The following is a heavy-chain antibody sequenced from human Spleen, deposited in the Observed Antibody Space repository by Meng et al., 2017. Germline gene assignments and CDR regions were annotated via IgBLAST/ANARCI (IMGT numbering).Heavy chain of an antibody. CDR1: GDSVTSYD. CDR3: VRDEDISAAGKLFGDY. J-gene: IGHJ4*02. Sequence: VRLVQGGGEVKRPGGSVKVSCEASGDSVTSYDFNWVRQADGQGLEWLGWMNPNGSNRDYAQKFQGRVTMTGDTSISTAYMELSGLGSDDTAMYYCVRDEDISAAGKLFGDYWGQGTLVTVSS. V-gene: IGHV1-8*01. D-gene: IGHD6-13*01. CDR2: MNPNGSNR.